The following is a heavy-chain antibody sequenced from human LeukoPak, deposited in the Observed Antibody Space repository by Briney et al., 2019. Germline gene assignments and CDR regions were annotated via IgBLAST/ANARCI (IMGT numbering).Heavy chain of an antibody. J-gene: IGHJ3*02. D-gene: IGHD3-10*01. CDR2: IYTSGST. CDR3: ARLGPRVRGVIARTNAFDI. V-gene: IGHV4-61*02. Sequence: SQTLSLTCTVSGGSISSGSYYWSWIRQPAGKGLEWIGGIYTSGSTNYNPSLKSRVTISIDTSKNQFSLKLTSVTAADTAVYYCARLGPRVRGVIARTNAFDIWGQGTMVTVSS. CDR1: GGSISSGSYY.